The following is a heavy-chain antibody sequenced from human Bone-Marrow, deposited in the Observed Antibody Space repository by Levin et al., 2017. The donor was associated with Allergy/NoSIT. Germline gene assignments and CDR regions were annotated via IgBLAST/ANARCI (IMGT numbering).Heavy chain of an antibody. J-gene: IGHJ4*02. V-gene: IGHV1-18*01. Sequence: ASVKVSCKASGYTFTTFGITWVRQAPGQGLEWMGWISAYNGDTKYAQIVQDRVTMTTDTFTSTAYMELRGLTSDDTAVYYCARSLRNGLLAEYYPQDDHWGQGTLVTVSS. CDR3: ARSLRNGLLAEYYPQDDH. CDR2: ISAYNGDT. CDR1: GYTFTTFG. D-gene: IGHD3-10*01.